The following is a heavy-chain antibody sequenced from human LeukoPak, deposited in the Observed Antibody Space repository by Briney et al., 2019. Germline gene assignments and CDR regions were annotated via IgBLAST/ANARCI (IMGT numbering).Heavy chain of an antibody. CDR1: GFTFSSHG. CDR2: IWYDGSRK. Sequence: GGSLRLPCVPCGFTFSSHGMQWVRQAPGKGLEWVALIWYDGSRKNYVDSVMGRFTISRDSSKNTLYLQMDNLRVEDTAVYFCAKDLSYGSLWFDPWGQGTLVTVSS. J-gene: IGHJ5*02. V-gene: IGHV3-33*06. D-gene: IGHD3-10*01. CDR3: AKDLSYGSLWFDP.